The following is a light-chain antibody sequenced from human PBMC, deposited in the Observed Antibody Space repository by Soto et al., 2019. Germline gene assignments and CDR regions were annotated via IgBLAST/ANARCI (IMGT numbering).Light chain of an antibody. J-gene: IGLJ2*01. CDR2: DDF. CDR3: CSYAGRHTVI. Sequence: QSALTQPASVSGSPGQSITISCTGTSSDVGSYNPVSWYQQHPGKVPKLMIYDDFERPSGVSKRFSGSKSGSTASLTISGLQAEDEADYYCCSYAGRHTVIFGGGTKGPS. CDR1: SSDVGSYNP. V-gene: IGLV2-23*01.